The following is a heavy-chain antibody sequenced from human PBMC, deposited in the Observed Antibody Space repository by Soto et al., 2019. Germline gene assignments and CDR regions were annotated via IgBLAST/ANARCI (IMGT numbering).Heavy chain of an antibody. Sequence: QVQLVQSGAEVKKTGSSVRVSYKASGGTFSSYRLNWLRQAPGHGLEWVGGIVPIRRAAEYAQGFQGRVTITADETTRTSYMELRSLKSQDTAVYYCVRDSGAKLSSSWGQGTLVTVSS. D-gene: IGHD6-13*01. CDR2: IVPIRRAA. V-gene: IGHV1-69*01. CDR3: VRDSGAKLSSS. CDR1: GGTFSSYR. J-gene: IGHJ4*02.